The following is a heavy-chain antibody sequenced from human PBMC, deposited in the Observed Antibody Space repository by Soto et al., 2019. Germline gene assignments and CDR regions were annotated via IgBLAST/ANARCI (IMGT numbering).Heavy chain of an antibody. Sequence: SETLCLTCTVADASISGYYWSWIRQSPGKGLEWIGYMYYSGNANYNPSLRSRVTISVDTSKNQFSLKLSSVTAADTAMYYCAGGNYKRGYSYGTGYWGQGTLVTVSS. CDR3: AGGNYKRGYSYGTGY. CDR2: MYYSGNA. D-gene: IGHD5-18*01. V-gene: IGHV4-59*01. CDR1: DASISGYY. J-gene: IGHJ4*02.